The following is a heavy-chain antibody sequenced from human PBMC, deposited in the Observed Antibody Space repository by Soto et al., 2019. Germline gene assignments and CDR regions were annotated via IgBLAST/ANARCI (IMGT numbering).Heavy chain of an antibody. CDR3: ARQSSGWYNWFDP. D-gene: IGHD6-19*01. CDR2: IYYSGSI. Sequence: PSETPSLTCSVSGGSISSSSYYWGWIRQPPGKGLEWIGSIYYSGSIYYNPSLKSRVTISVDTSKNQFSLKLSSVTAAETAVYYCARQSSGWYNWFDPWGQGTLVTVSS. V-gene: IGHV4-39*01. CDR1: GGSISSSSYY. J-gene: IGHJ5*02.